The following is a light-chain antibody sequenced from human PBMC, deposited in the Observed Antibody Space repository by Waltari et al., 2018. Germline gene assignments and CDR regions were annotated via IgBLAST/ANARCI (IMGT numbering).Light chain of an antibody. CDR2: GAS. CDR3: QQYNNFPYT. J-gene: IGKJ2*01. Sequence: DIQITQSPSPLSASVGDTVTISCRASQSISDWFAWYPREPGNAPKLLVHGASNLENGVPSRFSGSGSGTEFTLTISSLQPDDFATYYCQQYNNFPYTFGQGTKLEIK. V-gene: IGKV1-5*01. CDR1: QSISDW.